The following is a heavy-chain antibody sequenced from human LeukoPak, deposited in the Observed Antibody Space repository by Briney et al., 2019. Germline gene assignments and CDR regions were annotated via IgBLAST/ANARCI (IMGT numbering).Heavy chain of an antibody. CDR1: GFTFSSYW. J-gene: IGHJ4*02. CDR2: TSSSGRTK. CDR3: AREVRVVRGVYFDY. D-gene: IGHD3-10*01. V-gene: IGHV3-48*04. Sequence: PGGSLRLSCAASGFTFSSYWMSWVRQAPGKGLEWVSYTSSSGRTKYYEDSVKGRFTVSRDNAKNSLYLEMNSLRAEDTAVYYCAREVRVVRGVYFDYWGQGTLVTVSS.